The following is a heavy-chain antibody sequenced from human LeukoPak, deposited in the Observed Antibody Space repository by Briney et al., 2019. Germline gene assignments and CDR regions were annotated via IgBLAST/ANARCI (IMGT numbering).Heavy chain of an antibody. J-gene: IGHJ4*02. CDR3: ARYACQPRYFDS. CDR2: IYYTGST. V-gene: IGHV4-59*01. D-gene: IGHD3-9*01. CDR1: GGSISNYY. Sequence: SETLSLTCTVSGGSISNYYWSGIRQPPGKGLEWIGYIYYTGSTNYNPSLKSRVTISLDTSKNQFSLRLDSVTAADTAVYYCARYACQPRYFDSWGQGALVTVSS.